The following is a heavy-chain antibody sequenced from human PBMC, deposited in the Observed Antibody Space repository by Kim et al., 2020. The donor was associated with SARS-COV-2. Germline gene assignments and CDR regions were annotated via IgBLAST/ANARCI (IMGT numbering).Heavy chain of an antibody. D-gene: IGHD3-16*01. Sequence: ASVKVSCKASGYTFSSYGITWVRQAPGQGLEWMGWISAYNGKTNYAQKLQGRVTMTTDTSTSTAYMELRSLRSDDPAVYFCAGANGRGGAFDIWGQGTMVNVSS. J-gene: IGHJ3*02. CDR1: GYTFSSYG. CDR2: ISAYNGKT. V-gene: IGHV1-18*01. CDR3: AGANGRGGAFDI.